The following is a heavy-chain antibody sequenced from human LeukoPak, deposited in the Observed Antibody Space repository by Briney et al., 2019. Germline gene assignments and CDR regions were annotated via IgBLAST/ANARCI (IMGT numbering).Heavy chain of an antibody. J-gene: IGHJ4*02. CDR2: ISYDGSNK. Sequence: GGSLRLSCAASGFTFSSYAMHWVRQAPGKGLEWVAVISYDGSNKYYADSVKGRFTIPRDNSKNTLYLQMNSLRAEDTAVYYCARGPTLYGASYYFDYWGQGTLVTVSS. V-gene: IGHV3-30-3*01. D-gene: IGHD4-17*01. CDR1: GFTFSSYA. CDR3: ARGPTLYGASYYFDY.